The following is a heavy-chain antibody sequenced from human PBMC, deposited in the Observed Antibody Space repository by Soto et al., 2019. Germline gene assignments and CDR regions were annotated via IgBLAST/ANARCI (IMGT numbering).Heavy chain of an antibody. CDR1: GGSIRGHY. CDR3: ARRESLNDAFDI. J-gene: IGHJ3*02. CDR2: IYYSGST. D-gene: IGHD1-26*01. V-gene: IGHV4-59*11. Sequence: PSETLSLTCTVSGGSIRGHYFSWIRQPPGKGLEWIGYIYYSGSTNYNPSLRSRVTISVDTSKNQFSLKLSSVTAADTAVYYCARRESLNDAFDIWGQGTMVTVSS.